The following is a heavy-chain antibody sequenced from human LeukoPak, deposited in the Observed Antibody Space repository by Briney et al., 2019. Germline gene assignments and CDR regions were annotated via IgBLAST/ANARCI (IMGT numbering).Heavy chain of an antibody. CDR1: GFTFSSYA. CDR3: ARVDCSGDSCYSAGY. J-gene: IGHJ4*02. D-gene: IGHD2-15*01. V-gene: IGHV3-30-3*01. Sequence: PGRSLRLSCAASGFTFSSYAMHWVRQAPGKGLEWVAVISYDGSNKYYADSVKGRFTISRDNSKNTLYLQMNSLRAEDTAVYYCARVDCSGDSCYSAGYWGQGTLVTVSS. CDR2: ISYDGSNK.